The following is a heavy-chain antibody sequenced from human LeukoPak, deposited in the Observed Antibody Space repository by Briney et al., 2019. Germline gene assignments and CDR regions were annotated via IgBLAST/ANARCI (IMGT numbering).Heavy chain of an antibody. J-gene: IGHJ4*02. Sequence: PGGSLRLSCAASGFTFSSYAMHWVRQAPGKGLEWVAVISYDGSNKYYADSVKGRFTIPRDNSKNTLYLQMNSLRAEDTAVYYCARDFGDKNDWYHDYWGQGTLVTVSS. D-gene: IGHD3-10*01. CDR1: GFTFSSYA. V-gene: IGHV3-30-3*01. CDR2: ISYDGSNK. CDR3: ARDFGDKNDWYHDY.